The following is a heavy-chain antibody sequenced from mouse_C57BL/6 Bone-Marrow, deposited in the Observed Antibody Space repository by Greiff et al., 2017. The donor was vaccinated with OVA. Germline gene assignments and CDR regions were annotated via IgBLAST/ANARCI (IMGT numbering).Heavy chain of an antibody. CDR2: IDPENGDT. J-gene: IGHJ2*01. CDR1: GFNITDDY. Sequence: VQLQQSGAELVRPGASVKLSCTASGFNITDDYMHWVKQRPEQGLEWIGWIDPENGDTEYASKFQGKATITADTSSNTAYLQLSSLTSEDTAVYYCTVYYGSSYGFDCWGQGTTLTVSS. V-gene: IGHV14-4*01. D-gene: IGHD1-1*01. CDR3: TVYYGSSYGFDC.